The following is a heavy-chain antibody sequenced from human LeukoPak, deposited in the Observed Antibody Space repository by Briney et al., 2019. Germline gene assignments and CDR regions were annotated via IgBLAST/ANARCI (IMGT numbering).Heavy chain of an antibody. CDR1: GGSISSYY. Sequence: SEALSLTCTVSGGSISSYYWSWIRQPAGKGLEWIGRIYTSGSTNYNPSLKSRVTMSVDTSKNQFSLKLSSVTAADTAVYYCARDRFVGTPASFDIWGQGTMVTVSS. J-gene: IGHJ3*02. CDR2: IYTSGST. CDR3: ARDRFVGTPASFDI. V-gene: IGHV4-4*07. D-gene: IGHD3-10*01.